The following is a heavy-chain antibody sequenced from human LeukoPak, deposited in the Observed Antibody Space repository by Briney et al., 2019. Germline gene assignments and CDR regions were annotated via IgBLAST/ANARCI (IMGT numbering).Heavy chain of an antibody. Sequence: PSETLSLTCSVSGGSISSYYWSWIRQPPGKGLEWIAHIHYSGAIKYNPSLKSRVSMSVDTSKNQFSLRPSSVTAADTAVYYCARYGSGAYALDVWGQGTMVTVSS. CDR2: IHYSGAI. CDR1: GGSISSYY. J-gene: IGHJ3*01. D-gene: IGHD3-10*01. V-gene: IGHV4-59*08. CDR3: ARYGSGAYALDV.